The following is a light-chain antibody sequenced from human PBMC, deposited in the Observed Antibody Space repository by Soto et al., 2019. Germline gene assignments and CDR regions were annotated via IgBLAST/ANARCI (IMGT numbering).Light chain of an antibody. V-gene: IGKV3-15*01. CDR3: LQYGSSPL. J-gene: IGKJ5*01. CDR1: QSITNN. CDR2: AVS. Sequence: EILMTQSPATLSVSPGERATLSCRASQSITNNLAWYQQKPGQAPRLLIYAVSSRPTGIPARFSGSGSGTEFTLTINSLQSEDFAVYYCLQYGSSPLFGQGTRLEIK.